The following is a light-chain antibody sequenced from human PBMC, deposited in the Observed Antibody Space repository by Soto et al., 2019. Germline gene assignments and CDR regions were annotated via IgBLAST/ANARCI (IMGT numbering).Light chain of an antibody. J-gene: IGLJ3*02. CDR1: NIGSKV. V-gene: IGLV3-21*02. CDR2: DDA. CDR3: QVWDSRGDWRV. Sequence: SYELTQPPSVSVAPGQTARISCGGDNIGSKVVHWFQQKPGQAPLLVVHDDADRPSGIPERFSGSKSGDTATLTISRAEAGDEADYHCQVWDSRGDWRVFGGGTQLTV.